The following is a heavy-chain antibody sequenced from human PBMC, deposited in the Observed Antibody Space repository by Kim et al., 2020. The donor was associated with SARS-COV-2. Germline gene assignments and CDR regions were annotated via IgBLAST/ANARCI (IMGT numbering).Heavy chain of an antibody. CDR2: T. CDR3: ATYSSGWHGDY. Sequence: TNYAQKFQQRVTITRDMSTSTAYMELSSLRSEDTAVYYCATYSSGWHGDYWGQGTLVTVSS. D-gene: IGHD6-19*01. J-gene: IGHJ4*02. V-gene: IGHV1-58*01.